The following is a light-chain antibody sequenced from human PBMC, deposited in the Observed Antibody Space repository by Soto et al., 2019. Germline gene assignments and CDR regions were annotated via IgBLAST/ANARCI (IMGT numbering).Light chain of an antibody. CDR1: QSISSR. V-gene: IGKV1-5*01. Sequence: DLQMTQSPSTLSASVGDRVTLTCRASQSISSRLAWYQQKPGKAPNLLIYDASSLEGGVPSRFSGSGSETEFTLTISSLQPDDFATYYCQQYISGWTFGQGTKVDIK. J-gene: IGKJ1*01. CDR2: DAS. CDR3: QQYISGWT.